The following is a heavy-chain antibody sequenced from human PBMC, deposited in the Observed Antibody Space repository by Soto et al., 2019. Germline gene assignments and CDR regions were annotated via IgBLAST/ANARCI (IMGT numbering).Heavy chain of an antibody. CDR3: ARLVAPGEFDY. CDR1: GYTFANYA. CDR2: INSGHGNT. D-gene: IGHD2-15*01. J-gene: IGHJ4*02. V-gene: IGHV1-3*04. Sequence: SVTVSCKASGYTFANYAVHWVRQAPGQSLEWVGWINSGHGNTKYSQKFQARVTITRDASASTDYLELSSLRSEDTAVYYCARLVAPGEFDYWGQGTRVTVSS.